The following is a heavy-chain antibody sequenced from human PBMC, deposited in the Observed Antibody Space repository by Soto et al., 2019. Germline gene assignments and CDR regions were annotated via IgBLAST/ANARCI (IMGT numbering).Heavy chain of an antibody. J-gene: IGHJ4*02. CDR1: GGSLSRSSYY. D-gene: IGHD1-26*01. CDR3: AREIKVGATGYFDY. V-gene: IGHV4-39*07. Sequence: PSETLSLTCTVSGGSLSRSSYYWGWIRQPPGKGLEWIGSAFYSGGIYYNPSLKGRITISVDTSKNQFSLKLSSVTAADTAVYYCAREIKVGATGYFDYWGQGTLVTVS. CDR2: AFYSGGI.